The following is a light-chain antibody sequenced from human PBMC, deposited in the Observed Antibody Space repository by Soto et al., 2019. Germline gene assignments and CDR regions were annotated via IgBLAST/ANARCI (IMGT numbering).Light chain of an antibody. Sequence: EIVLTQSPGTLSLSPGERATLSCRASQSVSDMYLAWYQQKPGQAPMLLIYASNRATGIPDRFSGSGSGTDFTLSISRLEPEDFAVYYCQHYGTSALFGPGTKVEIK. J-gene: IGKJ3*01. V-gene: IGKV3-20*01. CDR1: QSVSDMY. CDR2: AS. CDR3: QHYGTSAL.